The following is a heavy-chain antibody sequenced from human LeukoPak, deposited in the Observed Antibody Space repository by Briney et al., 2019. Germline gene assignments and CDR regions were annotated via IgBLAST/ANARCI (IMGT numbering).Heavy chain of an antibody. CDR2: ISDDGRNK. J-gene: IGHJ4*02. CDR1: GFTFSDYS. D-gene: IGHD4-17*01. Sequence: GGSLRLSCAASGFTFSDYSMHWVRQAPGKGLEWVTLISDDGRNKNYADSVKGRFTISRDDSRNTLYLQMISLRVEDTAVYYCARDPIYGATFDYWGQGTLVTVSS. V-gene: IGHV3-30*04. CDR3: ARDPIYGATFDY.